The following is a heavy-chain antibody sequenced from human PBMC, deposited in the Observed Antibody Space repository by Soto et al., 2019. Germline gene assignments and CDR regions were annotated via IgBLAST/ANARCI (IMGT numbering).Heavy chain of an antibody. D-gene: IGHD6-6*01. J-gene: IGHJ4*02. CDR2: ISGSGGSS. V-gene: IGHV3-23*01. CDR1: GFTFSSYA. Sequence: EVQLLESGGGLVQPGGFLRLSCAASGFTFSSYAMTWVRQAPGKGLEWVSAISGSGGSSYNADSVKGRFTISRDNSKNTLYLQMNSLRAEDTALYYCAKDEYGSSKVFYWGQGTLVTVSS. CDR3: AKDEYGSSKVFY.